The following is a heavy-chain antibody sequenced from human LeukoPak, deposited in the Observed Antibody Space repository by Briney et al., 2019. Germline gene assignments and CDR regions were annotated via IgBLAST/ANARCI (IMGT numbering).Heavy chain of an antibody. CDR2: IIPIFGTA. D-gene: IGHD2-15*01. CDR3: ARASRYCSGGSCYPLNFDY. V-gene: IGHV1-69*05. Sequence: ASVKVSCKASGGTFSSYAISWVRQAPGQGLEWMGGIIPIFGTANYAQKSQGRVTITTDESTRTAYMELSSLRSEDTAVYYCARASRYCSGGSCYPLNFDYWGQGTLVTVSS. J-gene: IGHJ4*02. CDR1: GGTFSSYA.